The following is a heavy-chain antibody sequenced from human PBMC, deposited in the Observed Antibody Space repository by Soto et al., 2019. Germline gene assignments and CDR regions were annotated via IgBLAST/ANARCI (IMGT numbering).Heavy chain of an antibody. CDR2: ISYDGSNK. J-gene: IGHJ6*02. Sequence: GGSLRLSCAASGFTFSSYAMHWVRQAPGKGLEWVAVISYDGSNKYYADSVKGRFTISRDNSKNTLYLQMNSLRAEDTAVYYCASEIIEDGAFGYYYYGMDVWGQGTTVTVSS. D-gene: IGHD3-16*01. CDR1: GFTFSSYA. CDR3: ASEIIEDGAFGYYYYGMDV. V-gene: IGHV3-30-3*01.